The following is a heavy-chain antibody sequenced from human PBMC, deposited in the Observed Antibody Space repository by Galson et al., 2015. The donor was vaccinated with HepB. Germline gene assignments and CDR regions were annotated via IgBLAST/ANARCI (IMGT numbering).Heavy chain of an antibody. Sequence: TLSLTCTVSSGPVSSSDYYWGWVRQPPGKGLEWIGNIYYGGITSYNPSLKSRVTISVDTSKKQFSLKLTSVTAADTAVYYCARGARGDGDEGFYFDYWGQGTLVTVSS. D-gene: IGHD4-17*01. CDR3: ARGARGDGDEGFYFDY. J-gene: IGHJ4*02. V-gene: IGHV4-39*07. CDR1: SGPVSSSDYY. CDR2: IYYGGIT.